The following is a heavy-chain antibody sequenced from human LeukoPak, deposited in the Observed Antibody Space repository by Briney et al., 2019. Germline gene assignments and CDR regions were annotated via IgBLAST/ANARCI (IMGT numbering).Heavy chain of an antibody. CDR1: GLTFSSYE. CDR2: IYSGGST. J-gene: IGHJ4*02. V-gene: IGHV3-53*04. Sequence: PGGSLRLSCAASGLTFSSYEMNWVRQAPGKGLEWVSVIYSGGSTYYADSVKGRFTISRHNSKNTLYLQMNSLRAEDTAVYYCARAPEWLIFDYWGQGTLVTVSS. CDR3: ARAPEWLIFDY. D-gene: IGHD6-19*01.